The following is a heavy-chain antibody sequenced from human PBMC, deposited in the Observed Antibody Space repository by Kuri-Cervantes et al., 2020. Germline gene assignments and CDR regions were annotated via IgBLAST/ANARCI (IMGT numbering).Heavy chain of an antibody. Sequence: ASVKVSCKASGYTFTSYAMHWVRQAPGQRLEWMGWINAGNGNTKYSQKFQGRVTITADESTSTAYMELSSLRSEDTAVYYCARDVLLWFGELLYRGGMDVWGQGTTVTVSS. V-gene: IGHV1-3*01. CDR1: GYTFTSYA. D-gene: IGHD3-10*01. J-gene: IGHJ6*02. CDR2: INAGNGNT. CDR3: ARDVLLWFGELLYRGGMDV.